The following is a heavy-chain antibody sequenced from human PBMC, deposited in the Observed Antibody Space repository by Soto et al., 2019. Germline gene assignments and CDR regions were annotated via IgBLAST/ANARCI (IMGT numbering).Heavy chain of an antibody. CDR1: GSTFTIYG. CDR2: ISAYNGNT. V-gene: IGHV1-18*01. CDR3: ARDRRYSSGSYNTIDWFDP. J-gene: IGHJ5*02. Sequence: ASVKVSCKASGSTFTIYGISWVRQAPGQGLEWMGWISAYNGNTNYAQKLQGRVTMNTDTSTSTAYMELRSLRSDDTAVYYCARDRRYSSGSYNTIDWFDPWGQGTLVTVSS. D-gene: IGHD6-19*01.